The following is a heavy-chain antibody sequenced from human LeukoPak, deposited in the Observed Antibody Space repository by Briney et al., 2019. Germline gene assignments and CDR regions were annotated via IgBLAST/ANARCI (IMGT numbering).Heavy chain of an antibody. J-gene: IGHJ4*02. D-gene: IGHD3-16*01. Sequence: GGSLRLSCAASGFSFSDSTMNWVRQASGKGLEWVASINSAGSTTHYADPVKGRLTISRDNARNSLYLQLNSLRGEDTAVYYCVRGDTRDYWGQGTLITVSS. CDR1: GFSFSDST. V-gene: IGHV3-21*01. CDR3: VRGDTRDY. CDR2: INSAGSTT.